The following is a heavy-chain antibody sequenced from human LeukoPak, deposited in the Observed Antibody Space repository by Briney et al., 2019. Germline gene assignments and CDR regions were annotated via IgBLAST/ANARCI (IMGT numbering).Heavy chain of an antibody. Sequence: GGSLRLSCAASGFTFSSYAMSWVRQAPGKGLEWVSAISGSGVSTYYADSVKGRFTISRDNSKNTLYLQMNSLRAEDTAVYYCAKEPAYIVVVPAAADYWGQGTLVTVSS. CDR2: ISGSGVST. J-gene: IGHJ4*02. CDR1: GFTFSSYA. V-gene: IGHV3-23*01. D-gene: IGHD2-2*01. CDR3: AKEPAYIVVVPAAADY.